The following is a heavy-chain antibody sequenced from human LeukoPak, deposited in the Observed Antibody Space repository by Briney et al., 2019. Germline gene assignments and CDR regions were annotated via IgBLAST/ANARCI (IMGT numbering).Heavy chain of an antibody. Sequence: GGSLRLSCAASGFTFSSYAMSWVRQAPGKGLEWVSAISGSGGSTYYADSVKGRFTISRDNSKNTLYLQMNSLRAEDTAVYYCAKGPDDYVWGSYPFDYWGQGTLVTVSS. V-gene: IGHV3-23*01. J-gene: IGHJ4*02. CDR2: ISGSGGST. D-gene: IGHD3-16*02. CDR1: GFTFSSYA. CDR3: AKGPDDYVWGSYPFDY.